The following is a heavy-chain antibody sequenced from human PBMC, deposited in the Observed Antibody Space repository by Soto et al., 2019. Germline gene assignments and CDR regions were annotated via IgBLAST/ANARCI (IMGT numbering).Heavy chain of an antibody. CDR2: INPNGGGR. D-gene: IGHD5-12*01. J-gene: IGHJ6*03. Sequence: QVQLVQSGAEVRKPGASVTVSCRSSGDSFNDYYIHWVRQAPGQGFEWMGWINPNGGGRKYAQKFQGWVSMTRDTSIRTVYMQLSRLRSDDTAVYYCARESGGATATLDYYYFYMDVWGTGTTVTVSS. CDR1: GDSFNDYY. CDR3: ARESGGATATLDYYYFYMDV. V-gene: IGHV1-2*04.